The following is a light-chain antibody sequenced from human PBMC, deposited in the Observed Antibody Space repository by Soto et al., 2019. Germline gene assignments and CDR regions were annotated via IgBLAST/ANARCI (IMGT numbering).Light chain of an antibody. CDR3: QHYKFYPYT. CDR1: QSLTGR. J-gene: IGKJ2*01. Sequence: DIQMTQSPSTLSASIGDRVTLTCRASQSLTGRWAWYQQKPGRPPKLLLYDVSILESGVPSRCSVSESGTDFIPTISSLRPDDVATFYHQHYKFYPYTFGQGTRLDI. V-gene: IGKV1-5*01. CDR2: DVS.